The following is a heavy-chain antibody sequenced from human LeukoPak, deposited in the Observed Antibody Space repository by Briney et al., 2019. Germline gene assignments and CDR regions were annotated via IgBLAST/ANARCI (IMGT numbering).Heavy chain of an antibody. J-gene: IGHJ6*02. D-gene: IGHD5-18*01. V-gene: IGHV4-39*07. CDR1: GDSISGGDYY. Sequence: SETLSLTCTISGDSISGGDYYWTWIRQPPGKALEWIASIYYSGNTLYNPPLKSRVTISVDTSKNQFSLKLSSVTAADTAVYYCARGLSGQLWFMDYYYYGMDVWGQGTTVTVSS. CDR2: IYYSGNT. CDR3: ARGLSGQLWFMDYYYYGMDV.